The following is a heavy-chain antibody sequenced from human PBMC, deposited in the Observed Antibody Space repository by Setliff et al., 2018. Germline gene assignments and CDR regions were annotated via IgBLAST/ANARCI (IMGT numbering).Heavy chain of an antibody. CDR3: ARGGTFRYFDF. D-gene: IGHD5-12*01. CDR2: VYYSGTA. CDR1: DGSLSTYY. Sequence: SETLSLTCTVSDGSLSTYYWSWIRQPPGKGLEFIGYVYYSGTANYSPSLRSRLTISVDTSKNQFSLKLRSVTAADTAVYYCARGGTFRYFDFWGREPRSPSPQ. V-gene: IGHV4-59*01. J-gene: IGHJ4*02.